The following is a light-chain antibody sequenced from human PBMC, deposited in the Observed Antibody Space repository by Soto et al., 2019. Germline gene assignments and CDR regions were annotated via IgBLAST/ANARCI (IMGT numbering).Light chain of an antibody. V-gene: IGKV1-39*01. CDR1: QSIVTY. CDR2: AAS. Sequence: DMQMTQAPSSLSASVWDRVTITFRASQSIVTYLNWYLQKPGKAPKLLIYAASNLQSGVPSTFSGSGSGTDFTLTIRSLKPEDFATYFCQKSYSTPPRTFGHGP. J-gene: IGKJ1*01. CDR3: QKSYSTPPRT.